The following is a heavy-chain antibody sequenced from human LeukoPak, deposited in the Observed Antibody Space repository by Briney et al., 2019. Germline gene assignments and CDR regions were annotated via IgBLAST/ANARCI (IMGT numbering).Heavy chain of an antibody. CDR2: IYYSGNT. J-gene: IGHJ2*01. CDR1: GGSINSYY. V-gene: IGHV4-59*01. CDR3: ARDRDSRGLRDFDL. D-gene: IGHD3-22*01. Sequence: SETLSLTCTVSGGSINSYYWSWIRQPPGKGLEWIGYIYYSGNTNYNPSLKSRVSISIDTSKNQLSLQLSSVTAADTAVYYCARDRDSRGLRDFDLWGSGTLVTVSA.